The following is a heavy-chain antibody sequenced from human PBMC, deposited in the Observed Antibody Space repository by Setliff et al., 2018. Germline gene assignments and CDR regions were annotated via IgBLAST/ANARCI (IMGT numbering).Heavy chain of an antibody. Sequence: GESLKISCSVSGFTFGIYWMSWVCQAPGKGLEWVANIKGDGSEKYYVDSVKGRFAVSRDNAKNSLFLQMDSLTVEDTAVYYCGRAGKPYAIDIWGQGTMVTVSS. V-gene: IGHV3-7*04. J-gene: IGHJ3*02. CDR3: GRAGKPYAIDI. CDR2: IKGDGSEK. CDR1: GFTFGIYW.